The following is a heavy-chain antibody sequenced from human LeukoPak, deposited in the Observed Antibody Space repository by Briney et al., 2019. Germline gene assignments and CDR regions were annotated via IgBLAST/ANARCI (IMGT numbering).Heavy chain of an antibody. J-gene: IGHJ4*02. CDR1: GYSISSGYY. Sequence: SETLSLTCAVSGYSISSGYYWGWIRQPPGKGLEWIGSIYHSGSTYYNPSLKSRVTISVDTSKNQFSLKLSSVTAADTAVYYCARGRGEGNFGYCSSTSCQTPLIADYWGQGTLVTVSS. CDR3: ARGRGEGNFGYCSSTSCQTPLIADY. D-gene: IGHD2-2*01. CDR2: IYHSGST. V-gene: IGHV4-38-2*01.